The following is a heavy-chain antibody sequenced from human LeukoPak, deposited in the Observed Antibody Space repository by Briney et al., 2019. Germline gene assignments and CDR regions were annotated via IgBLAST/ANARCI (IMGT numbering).Heavy chain of an antibody. D-gene: IGHD4-17*01. CDR2: ISGSGGST. CDR3: AKDPQVTVTSWFDP. Sequence: PGGSLRLSCAASGFTFSSYAMSWVRQAPGKGLEWVSAISGSGGSTYYADSVKGRFTISRDKFKNTLYLQMNSRRAEDTAVYYCAKDPQVTVTSWFDPWGQGTLVTVSS. CDR1: GFTFSSYA. J-gene: IGHJ5*02. V-gene: IGHV3-23*01.